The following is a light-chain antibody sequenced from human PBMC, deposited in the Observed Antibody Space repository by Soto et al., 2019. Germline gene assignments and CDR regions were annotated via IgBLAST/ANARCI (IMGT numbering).Light chain of an antibody. CDR3: QQYGSSPPEWT. CDR2: GAS. V-gene: IGKV3-20*01. CDR1: QSVSSSY. J-gene: IGKJ1*01. Sequence: EIVLTQSPCTLSLSPGERATLSCRASQSVSSSYLAWYQQKPGQAPRLLIYGASSRATGIPDRFRGSGSGTDFTLTISRLEPEDFAVYYCQQYGSSPPEWTFGQGTKVDIK.